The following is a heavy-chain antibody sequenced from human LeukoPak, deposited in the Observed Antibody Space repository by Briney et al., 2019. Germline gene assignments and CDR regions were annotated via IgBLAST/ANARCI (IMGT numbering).Heavy chain of an antibody. J-gene: IGHJ4*02. D-gene: IGHD1-26*01. CDR1: GFTFSSYA. V-gene: IGHV3-30-3*01. CDR2: ISYDGSNK. CDR3: AKDRSGSYSQGLDY. Sequence: GGSLRLSCAASGFTFSSYAMHWVRQAPGKGLEWVAVISYDGSNKYYADSVKGRFTISRDNYKNTLYLQMNSLRAEDTAVYYCAKDRSGSYSQGLDYWGQGTLVTVSS.